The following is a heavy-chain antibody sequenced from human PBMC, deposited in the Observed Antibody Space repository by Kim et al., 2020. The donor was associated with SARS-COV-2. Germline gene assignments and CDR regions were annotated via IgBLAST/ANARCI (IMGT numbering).Heavy chain of an antibody. CDR2: ISGSGGST. J-gene: IGHJ4*02. CDR3: AKDLRLWFGELYDY. V-gene: IGHV3-23*01. D-gene: IGHD3-10*01. CDR1: GFTFSSYA. Sequence: GGSLRLSCAASGFTFSSYAMSWVRQAPGKGLEWVSAISGSGGSTYYADSVKGRFTISRDNSKNTLYLQMNSLRAEDTAVYYCAKDLRLWFGELYDYWGQGTLVTVSS.